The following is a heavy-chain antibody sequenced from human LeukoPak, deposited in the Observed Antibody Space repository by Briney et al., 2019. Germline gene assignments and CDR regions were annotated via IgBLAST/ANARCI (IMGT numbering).Heavy chain of an antibody. CDR3: ARPGLDYYDSSGYYIEAFDI. V-gene: IGHV4-39*01. D-gene: IGHD3-22*01. CDR1: GGSISSSSYY. Sequence: SETLSLTCTVSGGSISSSSYYWGWIRQPPGKGREWIGSIYYSGSTYYNPSLKSRVTISVDTSKNQFSLKLSSVTAADTAVYYCARPGLDYYDSSGYYIEAFDIWGQGTMVTVSS. J-gene: IGHJ3*02. CDR2: IYYSGST.